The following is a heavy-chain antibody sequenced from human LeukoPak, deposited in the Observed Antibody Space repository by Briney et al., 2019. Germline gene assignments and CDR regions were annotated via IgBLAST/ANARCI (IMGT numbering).Heavy chain of an antibody. Sequence: PSETLSLTCTVSGDSISSSDYYWAWIRQPPGKGLEWIGNIYYNGNTYYNPSLKSRVTISVDTSKNQFSLKLSSVTAADTAVYYCARLGPGNSEVDYWGQGTLVTVSS. CDR3: ARLGPGNSEVDY. D-gene: IGHD4-23*01. CDR2: IYYNGNT. V-gene: IGHV4-39*07. CDR1: GDSISSSDYY. J-gene: IGHJ4*02.